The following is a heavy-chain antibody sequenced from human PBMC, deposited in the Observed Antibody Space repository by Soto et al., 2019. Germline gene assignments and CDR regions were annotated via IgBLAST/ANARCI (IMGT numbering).Heavy chain of an antibody. D-gene: IGHD3-10*01. V-gene: IGHV4-30-4*01. CDR1: GGSISSGEYY. Sequence: PSETLSLTCTVSGGSISSGEYYWSWIRQPPGKGLEWIGYIYYSGSTYYNPSLKSRGTISVDTSNTQFSLKLSSVTAADTAVYYCARDGSRGPCLFDYWGQGTLVTVSS. CDR3: ARDGSRGPCLFDY. J-gene: IGHJ4*02. CDR2: IYYSGST.